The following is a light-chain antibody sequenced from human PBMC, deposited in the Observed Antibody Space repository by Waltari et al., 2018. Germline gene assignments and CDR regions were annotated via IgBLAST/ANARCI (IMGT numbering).Light chain of an antibody. J-gene: IGKJ2*03. V-gene: IGKV3-11*01. Sequence: EIVLTQSPATLSLSPGERATLSCTASQTVGPYFAWYQKKPGQAPRLLIHDASNRSTGIPARFSGGGSGTDFTLTISSLEPADSAVYYCQQRSDRPPVSFGQGTKLEIK. CDR2: DAS. CDR1: QTVGPY. CDR3: QQRSDRPPVS.